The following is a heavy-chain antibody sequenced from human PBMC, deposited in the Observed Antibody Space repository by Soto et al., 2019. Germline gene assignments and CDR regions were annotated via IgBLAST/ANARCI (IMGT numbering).Heavy chain of an antibody. D-gene: IGHD6-19*01. CDR2: IYYSGST. V-gene: IGHV4-59*12. J-gene: IGHJ4*02. Sequence: PSETLSLTCTVSGGSISSYYWSWIRQPPGKGLEWIGYIYYSGSTNYNPSLKSRVTISVDTSKNQFSLKLSSVTAADTAVHYCARTQKSRETVAGTDYWGQGTLVTVSS. CDR3: ARTQKSRETVAGTDY. CDR1: GGSISSYY.